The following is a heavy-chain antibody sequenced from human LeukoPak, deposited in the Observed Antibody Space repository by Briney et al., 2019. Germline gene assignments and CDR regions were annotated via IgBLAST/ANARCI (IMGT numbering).Heavy chain of an antibody. CDR1: GDSLNTYY. V-gene: IGHV4-59*01. CDR2: IYNREST. D-gene: IGHD2-15*01. Sequence: SETLSLTRTVSGDSLNTYYWNWIRQPPGKGLEWIGYIYNRESTNYNPSLQSRVTISIDTSKYQCSLKLISVTPADTAVYYCARRSWYFDYWGQGTLVTVSS. CDR3: ARRSWYFDY. J-gene: IGHJ4*02.